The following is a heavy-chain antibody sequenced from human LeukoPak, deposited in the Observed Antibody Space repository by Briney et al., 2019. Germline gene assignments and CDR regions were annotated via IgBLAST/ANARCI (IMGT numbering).Heavy chain of an antibody. V-gene: IGHV4-59*01. J-gene: IGHJ4*02. D-gene: IGHD3-3*01. Sequence: PSETLSLTCTVSGGSISSYYWSWIRQPPGKGLEWIGYIYYSGSTNYNPSLKSRVTISVDTSKNQFSLKLRSVTAADTAVYYCARDPTHYDPPLWGQGTLVTVSS. CDR2: IYYSGST. CDR1: GGSISSYY. CDR3: ARDPTHYDPPL.